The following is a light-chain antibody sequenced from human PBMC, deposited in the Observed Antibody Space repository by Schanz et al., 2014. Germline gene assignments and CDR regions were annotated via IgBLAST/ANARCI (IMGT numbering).Light chain of an antibody. CDR1: SSDVGGYNY. CDR2: EVS. V-gene: IGLV2-8*01. J-gene: IGLJ2*01. CDR3: SSYAGRNTLV. Sequence: QSALTQPPSASGSPGQSVTFSCTGTSSDVGGYNYVSWYQQHPGKAPKLMIYEVSKRPSGVPDRFSGSKSGNTASLTVSGLQAEDEADYYCSSYAGRNTLVFGGGTKLTVL.